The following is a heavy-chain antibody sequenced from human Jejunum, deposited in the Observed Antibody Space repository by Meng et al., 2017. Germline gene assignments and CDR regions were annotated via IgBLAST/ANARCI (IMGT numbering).Heavy chain of an antibody. CDR1: GFNFSNYW. J-gene: IGHJ4*02. V-gene: IGHV3-7*01. CDR3: ARSTHSSASE. D-gene: IGHD6-19*01. Sequence: GGSLRLSCAASGFNFSNYWMSWVRQAPGKGREWVAHIKEDGSAKFYVDSVKGRFTTSRDNAKSSLDLQMSSLRAEDTAVYYCARSTHSSASEWGQGTLVTVSS. CDR2: IKEDGSAK.